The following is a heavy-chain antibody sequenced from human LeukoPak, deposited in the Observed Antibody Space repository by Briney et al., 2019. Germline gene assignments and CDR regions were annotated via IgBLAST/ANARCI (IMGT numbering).Heavy chain of an antibody. D-gene: IGHD1-20*01. Sequence: GGSLRLSCAASGFTFDNYWMTWVRQAPGKGLEWVGMIKEDGSQKYYVDSVRGRFTISRDNADNSLFLEMNSLREEDTAVYYCARPLTIAGTWNFQNWGQGTLVTVSS. CDR2: IKEDGSQK. V-gene: IGHV3-7*01. J-gene: IGHJ1*01. CDR1: GFTFDNYW. CDR3: ARPLTIAGTWNFQN.